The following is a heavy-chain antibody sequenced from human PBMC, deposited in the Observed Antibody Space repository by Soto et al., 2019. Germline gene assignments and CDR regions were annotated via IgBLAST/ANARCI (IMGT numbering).Heavy chain of an antibody. CDR3: AHSTTVVTPIDY. J-gene: IGHJ4*02. CDR2: ISYDGSNK. CDR1: GFTFSSYG. Sequence: GGSLRLSCAASGFTFSSYGMHWVRQSPGKGLEWVAVISYDGSNKYYADSVKGRFTISRDNSKNTLYLQMNSLRAEDTAVYYCAHSTTVVTPIDYWGQGTLVTVSS. V-gene: IGHV3-30*03. D-gene: IGHD4-17*01.